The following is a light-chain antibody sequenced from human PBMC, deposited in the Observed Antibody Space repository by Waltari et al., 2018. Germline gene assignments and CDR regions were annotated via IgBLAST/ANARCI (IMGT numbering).Light chain of an antibody. J-gene: IGKJ2*01. CDR2: AAS. CDR1: QNMYYN. Sequence: IQMTQSSSALSASVGATVTLPCRANQNMYYNLAWYQQKPGKAPELLIYAASSLQSGFPSRFSGSGSGTEFTLTITTLQPEDSAIYFCQHYYDNPPIFGQGTKVEI. V-gene: IGKV1-6*02. CDR3: QHYYDNPPI.